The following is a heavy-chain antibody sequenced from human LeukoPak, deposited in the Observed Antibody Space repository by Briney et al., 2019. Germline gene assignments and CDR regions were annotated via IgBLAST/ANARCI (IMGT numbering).Heavy chain of an antibody. J-gene: IGHJ4*02. CDR2: IYYSGST. CDR1: GGSVSSGSYY. V-gene: IGHV4-61*01. Sequence: SETLSLTCSVSGGSVSSGSYYWSWIRQPPGEGLEWVWDIYYSGSTYYNPSLKSRLTISVDTSKNQFSLKLSSVTAADTAVYYCAREKLAYCGTTSCYEGYYFDYWGQGTLVSASS. CDR3: AREKLAYCGTTSCYEGYYFDY. D-gene: IGHD2-2*01.